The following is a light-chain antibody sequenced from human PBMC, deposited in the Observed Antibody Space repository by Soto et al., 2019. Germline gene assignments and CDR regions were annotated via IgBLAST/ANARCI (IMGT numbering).Light chain of an antibody. CDR3: QQYNEWSLT. CDR1: QSVSNN. V-gene: IGKV3-15*01. J-gene: IGKJ4*01. CDR2: HAS. Sequence: EIVMTQSPATLSVSPGERATLSCRASQSVSNNLAWYQQKPGHAPRLLIYHASTGATGIPARFSGSGSGTELTLTISSVQPEDFAVYYLQQYNEWSLTFGGGTKVEIK.